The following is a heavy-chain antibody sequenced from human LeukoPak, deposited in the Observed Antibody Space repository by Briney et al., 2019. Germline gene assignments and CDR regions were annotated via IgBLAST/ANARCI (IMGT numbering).Heavy chain of an antibody. D-gene: IGHD3-22*01. CDR3: AKGITMIVVVDPGFDY. J-gene: IGHJ4*02. V-gene: IGHV3-23*01. CDR1: GFTFNNYA. Sequence: QPGGSLRLSCAASGFTFNNYAMSWVRQAPGKGLEWVSAISGSGGSTYYADSVKGRFTISRDNSKNTLYLQMNSLRAEDTAVYYCAKGITMIVVVDPGFDYWGQGTLVTVSS. CDR2: ISGSGGST.